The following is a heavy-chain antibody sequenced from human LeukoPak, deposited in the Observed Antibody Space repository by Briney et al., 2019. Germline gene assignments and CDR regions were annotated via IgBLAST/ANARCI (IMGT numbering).Heavy chain of an antibody. V-gene: IGHV1-18*01. CDR2: ISAYNGNT. Sequence: ASVTVSCTASGYTFTSYGISWVRPAPGQGLEWMGWISAYNGNTNYAQKLQGRVTMTTDTSTSTAYMELRSLRSDDTAVYYCARERDDTVDYWGQGTLVTVSS. J-gene: IGHJ4*02. D-gene: IGHD3-9*01. CDR1: GYTFTSYG. CDR3: ARERDDTVDY.